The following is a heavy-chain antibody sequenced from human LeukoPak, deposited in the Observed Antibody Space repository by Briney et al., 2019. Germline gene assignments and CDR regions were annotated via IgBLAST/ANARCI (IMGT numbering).Heavy chain of an antibody. CDR1: GGSISSSTYY. D-gene: IGHD3-10*01. CDR2: IYFSEST. V-gene: IGHV4-39*07. Sequence: SETLSLTCTVSGGSISSSTYYWGWIRQPPGKGLEWIGHIYFSESTSYNPSLKSRVTISVDTSKNHFSLKLSSVTAADTAVYYCARGYYYGSGTRIYYYYYMDVWGKGTTVTVSS. J-gene: IGHJ6*03. CDR3: ARGYYYGSGTRIYYYYYMDV.